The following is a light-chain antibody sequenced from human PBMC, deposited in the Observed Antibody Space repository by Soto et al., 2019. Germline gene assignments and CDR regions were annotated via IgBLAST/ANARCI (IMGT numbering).Light chain of an antibody. Sequence: EIVLTQSPATLYLSPGERATLSCRASQSVSSYLAWYQQKPGQAPRLLIYDASKRATGIPTRFSGSGSGTDFTLTISSLEPEDFAVYYCQQRSNWPITFGQGTRLEIK. CDR2: DAS. CDR1: QSVSSY. CDR3: QQRSNWPIT. J-gene: IGKJ5*01. V-gene: IGKV3-11*01.